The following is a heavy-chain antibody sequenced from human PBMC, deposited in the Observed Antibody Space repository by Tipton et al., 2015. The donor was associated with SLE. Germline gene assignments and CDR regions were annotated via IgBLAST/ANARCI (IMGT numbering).Heavy chain of an antibody. Sequence: QLVQSGAEVKKPGDSLKISCKGSGYSFTSYWIGWVRQMPGKGLEWMGIIYPGDSDARYSPSFQGQVTISADKSISTAYLQWSSLKASDTAMYYCARGPRSGRPNFHFDYWGQGTLVTVSS. CDR3: ARGPRSGRPNFHFDY. V-gene: IGHV5-51*03. CDR1: GYSFTSYW. CDR2: IYPGDSDA. J-gene: IGHJ4*02. D-gene: IGHD3-10*01.